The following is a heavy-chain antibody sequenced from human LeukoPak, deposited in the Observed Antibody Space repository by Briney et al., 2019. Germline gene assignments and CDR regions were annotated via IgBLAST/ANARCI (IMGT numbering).Heavy chain of an antibody. CDR3: ARDRAVTQVWVEFDS. J-gene: IGHJ5*01. V-gene: IGHV3-66*03. CDR1: GYSVSNYY. D-gene: IGHD3-16*01. CDR2: IRDSGTT. Sequence: GGSLRLSCTGSGYSVSNYYMNWVRQAPGKGLEWVSLIRDSGTTFCADCVKGRFTITRDNAKNTVYLQMKRLRVEDTAVYFCARDRAVTQVWVEFDSWGQGTLVTVSS.